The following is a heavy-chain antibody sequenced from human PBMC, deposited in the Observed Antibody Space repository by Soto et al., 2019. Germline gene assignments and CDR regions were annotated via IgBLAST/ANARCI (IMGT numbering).Heavy chain of an antibody. CDR3: ARRYGYSFGY. CDR1: GGSIRSYY. V-gene: IGHV4-59*01. D-gene: IGHD5-18*01. Sequence: PSETLSLTCTVSGGSIRSYYRSWIRQPPGKGLEWIGYIYYSGSTNYNPSIKSRVTISVDTSKNQFSLKLSTMTAADTAVYYCARRYGYSFGYWGQGTLVTVS. J-gene: IGHJ4*02. CDR2: IYYSGST.